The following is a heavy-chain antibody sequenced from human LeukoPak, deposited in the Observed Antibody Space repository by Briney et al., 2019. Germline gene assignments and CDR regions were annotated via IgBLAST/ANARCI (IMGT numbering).Heavy chain of an antibody. CDR3: ARSHCSSTSCLYVSYYFDY. J-gene: IGHJ4*02. CDR2: INPNFCTA. V-gene: IGHV1-69*01. CDR1: GGTFSSYA. Sequence: ASVKVSCKASGGTFSSYAISWVRQAPGQGLEWMGGINPNFCTANYAQKFQGRVTITADESTSTAYMELSRLRSEDTAVYYCARSHCSSTSCLYVSYYFDYWGQGTLVTVSS. D-gene: IGHD2-2*01.